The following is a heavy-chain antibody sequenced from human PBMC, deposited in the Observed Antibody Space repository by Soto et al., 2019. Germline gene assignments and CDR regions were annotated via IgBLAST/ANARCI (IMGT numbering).Heavy chain of an antibody. V-gene: IGHV3-7*01. Sequence: GGSLRLSCAASGFTFSSYWMSWVRQAPGKGLEWVANIKQDGSEKYYVDSVKGRFTISRDNAKNSLYLQMNSLRAEDTAVYYCARELIVATISLGFDIWGQGKMVT. CDR1: GFTFSSYW. CDR2: IKQDGSEK. J-gene: IGHJ3*02. CDR3: ARELIVATISLGFDI. D-gene: IGHD5-12*01.